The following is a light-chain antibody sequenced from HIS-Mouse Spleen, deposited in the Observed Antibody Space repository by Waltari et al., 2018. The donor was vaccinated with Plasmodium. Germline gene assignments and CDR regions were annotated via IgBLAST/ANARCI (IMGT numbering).Light chain of an antibody. V-gene: IGLV3-1*01. Sequence: SYELTQPPSVSVSPGQTASITCSGDKLGDKYACWYQQKPGQSPVLVNYQDSKRPSGIPGRFSGSNSGNTATLTISGTQAMDEADYYCQAWDSSVVFGGGTKLTVL. CDR1: KLGDKY. J-gene: IGLJ2*01. CDR3: QAWDSSVV. CDR2: QDS.